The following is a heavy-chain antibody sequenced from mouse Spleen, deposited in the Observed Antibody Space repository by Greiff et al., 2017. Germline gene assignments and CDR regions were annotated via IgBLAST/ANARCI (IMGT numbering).Heavy chain of an antibody. Sequence: QVQLQQPGAELVKPGASVKLSCKASGYTFTSYWMHWVKQRPGQGLEWIGEINPSNGRTNYNEKFKSKATLTVDKSSSTAYMQLSSLTSEDSAVYYCARNPFDVWGAGTTVTVSS. CDR1: GYTFTSYW. CDR3: ARNPFDV. CDR2: INPSNGRT. J-gene: IGHJ1*01. V-gene: IGHV1S81*02.